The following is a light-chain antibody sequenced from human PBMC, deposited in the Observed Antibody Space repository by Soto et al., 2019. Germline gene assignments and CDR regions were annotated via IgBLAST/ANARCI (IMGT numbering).Light chain of an antibody. Sequence: DIQMTKSQSSLSASVGDRVTITCRASQTISTYLNWYQQKPGKAPRLLIYDASSLLSGVPSRFSGSGSGTDFTLTIASLQPEDFSTYYCQQSDSTPYTFGQGTKVDIK. V-gene: IGKV1-39*01. J-gene: IGKJ2*01. CDR3: QQSDSTPYT. CDR1: QTISTY. CDR2: DAS.